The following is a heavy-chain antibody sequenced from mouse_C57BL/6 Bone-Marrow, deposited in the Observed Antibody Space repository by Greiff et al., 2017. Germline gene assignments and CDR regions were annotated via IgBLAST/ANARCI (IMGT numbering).Heavy chain of an antibody. D-gene: IGHD4-1*01. CDR1: GYAFRSSW. V-gene: IGHV1-82*01. CDR3: ARAITGTKGYFDY. J-gene: IGHJ2*02. CDR2: IYPGDGDT. Sequence: VPLQQSGPELVKPGASVKISCKASGYAFRSSWMNWVKQRPGKGLEWIGRIYPGDGDTNYNGKFKGKATLTADKSSSTAYMQLSSLTSEDSAVYFCARAITGTKGYFDYWGQGTSLTVSS.